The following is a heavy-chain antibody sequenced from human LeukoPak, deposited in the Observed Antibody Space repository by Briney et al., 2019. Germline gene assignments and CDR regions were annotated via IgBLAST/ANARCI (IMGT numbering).Heavy chain of an antibody. J-gene: IGHJ4*02. CDR2: HFASNK. Sequence: TGGSLRLSCVTSGFIFSSYGIHWVRQAPGKGLEWVAWHFASNKYYAESVRGRFTMSRDNSKSTLYLQMDSLRVEDTAVYYCARDLCSTTSCFEYWGQGTLVSVSS. V-gene: IGHV3-33*01. D-gene: IGHD2-2*01. CDR3: ARDLCSTTSCFEY. CDR1: GFIFSSYG.